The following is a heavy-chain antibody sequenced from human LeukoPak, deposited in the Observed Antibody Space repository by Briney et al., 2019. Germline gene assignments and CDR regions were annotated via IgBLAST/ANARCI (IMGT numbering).Heavy chain of an antibody. Sequence: SETLSLTCTVSGGSISSSSYYWVWMRQPPGKGLEWIGSIYYSGSTYYNPSLKSRVTIFVDTSKNYFSLKVSSVSAADTAVYYCTRHTSAYNIDYWGQGTLVTVSS. D-gene: IGHD3-16*01. CDR3: TRHTSAYNIDY. CDR1: GGSISSSSYY. J-gene: IGHJ4*02. CDR2: IYYSGST. V-gene: IGHV4-39*01.